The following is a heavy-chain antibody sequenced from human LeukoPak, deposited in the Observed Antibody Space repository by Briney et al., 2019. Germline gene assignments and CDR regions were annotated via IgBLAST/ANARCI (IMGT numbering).Heavy chain of an antibody. CDR1: GGSISSGGYY. J-gene: IGHJ4*02. V-gene: IGHV4-31*03. CDR3: ARGSLDFDC. Sequence: SETLSLTCTVSGGSISSGGYYWSWIRQHPGKGLEWIGYIHYSGSTSYYPSLKSRVTISVDTSKTQFSLMLRSVTAADTAVYYCARGSLDFDCRGQGTLVTVSS. CDR2: IHYSGST.